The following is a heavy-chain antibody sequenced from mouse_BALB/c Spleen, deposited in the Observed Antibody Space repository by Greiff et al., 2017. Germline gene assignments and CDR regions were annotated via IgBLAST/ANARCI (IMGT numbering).Heavy chain of an antibody. D-gene: IGHD1-1*01. CDR3: ARDYGSSYGAMDY. V-gene: IGHV5-17*02. CDR1: GFTFSSFG. J-gene: IGHJ4*01. CDR2: ISSGSSTI. Sequence: EVHLVESGGGLVQPGGSRKLSCAASGFTFSSFGMHWVRQAPEKGLEWVAYISSGSSTIYYADTVKGRFTISRDNPKNTLFLQMTSLRSEDTAMYYCARDYGSSYGAMDYWGQGTSVTVSS.